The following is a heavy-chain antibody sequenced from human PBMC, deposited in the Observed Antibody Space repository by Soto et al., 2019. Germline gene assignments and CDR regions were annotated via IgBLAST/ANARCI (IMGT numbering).Heavy chain of an antibody. CDR3: ARAPPSTMTRPEYFQH. Sequence: PSETLSLTCTVSGGSISSGDFYWSWIRQPPGKGLEWIGYIYNSGRTDYNPSLKSRVTISVDTSKNQFSLKLSSVTAADAAVYYCARAPPSTMTRPEYFQHWGQGTLVTVSS. J-gene: IGHJ1*01. CDR2: IYNSGRT. D-gene: IGHD4-17*01. CDR1: GGSISSGDFY. V-gene: IGHV4-30-4*01.